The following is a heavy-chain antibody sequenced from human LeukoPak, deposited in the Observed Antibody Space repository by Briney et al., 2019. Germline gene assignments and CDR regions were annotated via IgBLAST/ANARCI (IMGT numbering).Heavy chain of an antibody. V-gene: IGHV1-3*01. CDR2: INAGNGNT. CDR3: ARDSYQLRYFDWLLYFNWFDP. Sequence: ASVKVSCKASGYTFTSYAMHWVRQAPGQRLEWMGWINAGNGNTKYSQKFQGRVTITRDTSASTAYMELSSLRSEDTAVYYCARDSYQLRYFDWLLYFNWFDPWGQGTLVTVSS. CDR1: GYTFTSYA. J-gene: IGHJ5*02. D-gene: IGHD3-9*01.